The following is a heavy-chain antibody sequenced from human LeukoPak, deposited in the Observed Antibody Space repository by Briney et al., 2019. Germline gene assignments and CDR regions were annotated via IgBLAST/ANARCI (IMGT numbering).Heavy chain of an antibody. CDR1: GYTFSSYD. D-gene: IGHD3-22*01. CDR3: ARVYSRRSSGYYYADY. V-gene: IGHV1-8*01. CDR2: MNPNSGNT. J-gene: IGHJ4*02. Sequence: ASGKVSCKASGYTFSSYDINWVRRATGQGLEWMGWMNPNSGNTGYAQKFQGRVTMTRNTSINTAYTELSSLRSEDTAVYYCARVYSRRSSGYYYADYWGQGALVTVSS.